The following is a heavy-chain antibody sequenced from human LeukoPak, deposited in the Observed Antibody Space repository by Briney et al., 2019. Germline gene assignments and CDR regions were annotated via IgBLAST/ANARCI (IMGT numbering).Heavy chain of an antibody. V-gene: IGHV3-23*01. D-gene: IGHD3-22*01. CDR2: ISGSGGST. CDR1: GFTFSSYA. Sequence: GGSLRLSCAASGFTFSSYAMSWVRQAPGKGLEWVSAISGSGGSTNYADSVKGRFTISRDNSKNTLYLQMNSLRAEDTAVYYCAKDHYYDSSGYYYVGDYWGQGTLVTVSS. CDR3: AKDHYYDSSGYYYVGDY. J-gene: IGHJ4*02.